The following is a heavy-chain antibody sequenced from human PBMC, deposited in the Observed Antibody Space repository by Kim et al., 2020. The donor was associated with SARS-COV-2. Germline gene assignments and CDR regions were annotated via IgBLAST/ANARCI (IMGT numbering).Heavy chain of an antibody. J-gene: IGHJ4*02. Sequence: NYADSVKGRFTVSRDNSKNTLYLQMDSLRTGDTAVYFCAKVISSSWFFDYWGRGTLVTVSS. D-gene: IGHD6-6*01. CDR3: AKVISSSWFFDY. V-gene: IGHV3-23*01.